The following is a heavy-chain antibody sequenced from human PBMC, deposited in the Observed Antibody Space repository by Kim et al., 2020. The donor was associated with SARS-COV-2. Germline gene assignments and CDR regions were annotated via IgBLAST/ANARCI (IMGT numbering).Heavy chain of an antibody. J-gene: IGHJ4*02. Sequence: ASVKVSCKASGYTFSDYAIHWVRQAPGQRLEWMGWINAGNGNTKYSQKFQGRVTITRDTYATTAYMDLSSLRSEDTAGYYCARDKATADWGQGTVVTASS. D-gene: IGHD1-26*01. V-gene: IGHV1-3*01. CDR3: ARDKATAD. CDR2: INAGNGNT. CDR1: GYTFSDYA.